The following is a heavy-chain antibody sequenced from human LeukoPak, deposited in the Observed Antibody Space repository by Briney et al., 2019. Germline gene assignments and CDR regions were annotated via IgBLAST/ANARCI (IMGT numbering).Heavy chain of an antibody. CDR1: GFTFSSYS. Sequence: GGSLRLSCASSGFTFSSYSMNWVRQAPGKGLEWVSSISSSSSYIYYADSVKGRFTISRDNAKNSLYLQMNSLRAEDTAVYYCARGRQLAGTAPWGQGTLVTVSS. J-gene: IGHJ5*02. D-gene: IGHD6-6*01. V-gene: IGHV3-21*01. CDR2: ISSSSSYI. CDR3: ARGRQLAGTAP.